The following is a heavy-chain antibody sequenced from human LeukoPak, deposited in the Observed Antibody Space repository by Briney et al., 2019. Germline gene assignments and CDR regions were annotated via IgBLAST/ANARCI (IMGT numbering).Heavy chain of an antibody. D-gene: IGHD2-8*01. CDR1: GYNFISYY. J-gene: IGHJ6*02. Sequence: ASVKVSCKASGYNFISYYMHWVRQAPGQGLEWMGIINPSGGSTSYVQKFQDRVTMTRDTSTSTVYMELSSLESEDTAVYYCAREDVVLVDAVRYYYYGMDVWGQGTTVTVSS. V-gene: IGHV1-46*01. CDR3: AREDVVLVDAVRYYYYGMDV. CDR2: INPSGGST.